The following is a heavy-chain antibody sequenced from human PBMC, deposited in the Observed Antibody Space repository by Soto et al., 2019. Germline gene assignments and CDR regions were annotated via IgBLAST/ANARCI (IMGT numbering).Heavy chain of an antibody. CDR3: ARGRIVGAAFDY. V-gene: IGHV1-8*01. D-gene: IGHD1-26*01. CDR1: GYTFTSSD. J-gene: IGHJ4*02. Sequence: QVQLVQSGAEVKKSGASVKVSCNASGYTFTSSDINWVRQATGQGLEWMGWMNPNTGNIGYTQRFQGRVSMTRNISITTAYMELSGLKSDDTAVYYCARGRIVGAAFDYWGQGTLVTVSS. CDR2: MNPNTGNI.